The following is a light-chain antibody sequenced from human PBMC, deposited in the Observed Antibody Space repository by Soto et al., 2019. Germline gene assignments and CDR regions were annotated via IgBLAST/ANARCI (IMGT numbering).Light chain of an antibody. V-gene: IGKV1-39*01. Sequence: DIQMTQSPSSLSASVGDRVTITCRASQSISSYLNWYQQKPVKAPKLLIYAASSLQSGVPSRFSGSGSGTDFTHTISSRQPEDFATYYCQQSYSTPPTFGQGTKVEIK. CDR1: QSISSY. CDR3: QQSYSTPPT. CDR2: AAS. J-gene: IGKJ1*01.